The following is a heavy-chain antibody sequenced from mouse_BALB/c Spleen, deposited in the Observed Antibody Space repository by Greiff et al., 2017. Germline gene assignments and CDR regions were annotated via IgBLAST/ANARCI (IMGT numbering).Heavy chain of an antibody. D-gene: IGHD2-3*01. Sequence: EVQLQESGPGLVKPSQSLSLTCTVTGYSITSDYAWNWIRQFPGNKLEWMGYISYSGSTSYNPSLKSRISITRDTSKNQFFLQLNSVTTEDTATYYCARSGGWSTWGQGTLVTVSA. CDR1: GYSITSDYA. CDR2: ISYSGST. V-gene: IGHV3-2*02. CDR3: ARSGGWST. J-gene: IGHJ3*01.